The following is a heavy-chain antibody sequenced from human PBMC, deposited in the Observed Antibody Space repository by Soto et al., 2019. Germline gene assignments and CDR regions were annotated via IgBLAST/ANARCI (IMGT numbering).Heavy chain of an antibody. CDR2: ISAYNGNT. J-gene: IGHJ4*02. D-gene: IGHD6-19*01. CDR3: ARDTIAVAASYYFDY. V-gene: IGHV1-18*04. CDR1: GYTFTSYY. Sequence: ASVKVSCKASGYTFTSYYMHWGRQAPGQGLEWMGWISAYNGNTNYAQKLQGRVTMTTDTSTSTAYMELRSLRSDDTAVYYCARDTIAVAASYYFDYWGQGTLVTVSS.